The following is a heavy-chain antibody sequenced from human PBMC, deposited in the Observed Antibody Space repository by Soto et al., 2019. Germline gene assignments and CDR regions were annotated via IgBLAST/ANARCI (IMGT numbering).Heavy chain of an antibody. CDR3: ARERGIGYDDFDF. Sequence: WGPLTVSYRAAELTISVYSTNWVSKAPGKGLEWVSSTTATSSHTFYADSVKGRFTISRDNARNSLYLQMNSLRVEDTAVYYCARERGIGYDDFDFRGQGTLVPVSS. CDR1: ELTISVYS. D-gene: IGHD5-12*01. J-gene: IGHJ4*02. CDR2: TTATSSHT. V-gene: IGHV3-21*01.